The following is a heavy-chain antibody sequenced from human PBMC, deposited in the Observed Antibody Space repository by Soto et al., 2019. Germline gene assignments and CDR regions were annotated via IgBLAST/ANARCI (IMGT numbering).Heavy chain of an antibody. CDR2: INPNSGAT. CDR3: ARASYSAFDI. J-gene: IGHJ3*02. V-gene: IGHV1-2*04. D-gene: IGHD1-26*01. CDR1: GYTFTDYY. Sequence: ASVKVSCKASGYTFTDYYIHWVRQAPGQGLEWMGWINPNSGATNYAQKFQGWVTMTRDTSITTAYMELSRLISDDTAVYYCARASYSAFDIWGQGTMVTVSS.